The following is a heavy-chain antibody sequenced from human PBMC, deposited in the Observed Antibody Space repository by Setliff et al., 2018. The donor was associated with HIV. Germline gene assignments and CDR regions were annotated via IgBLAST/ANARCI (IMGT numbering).Heavy chain of an antibody. D-gene: IGHD1-26*01. CDR1: GYSFTGYY. J-gene: IGHJ3*02. CDR2: INPKSGAT. CDR3: ARGRHSGTYEAFDI. V-gene: IGHV1-2*06. Sequence: GASVKVSCKASGYSFTGYYVNWVRQAPGQGLEWMGRINPKSGATNLAQKFQGRVTLTRDTSVTTVYLELTSLTSDDTAVYYCARGRHSGTYEAFDIWGPGTMVTVSS.